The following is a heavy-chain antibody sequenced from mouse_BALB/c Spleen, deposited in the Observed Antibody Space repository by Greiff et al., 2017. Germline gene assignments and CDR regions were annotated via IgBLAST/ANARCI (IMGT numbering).Heavy chain of an antibody. J-gene: IGHJ1*01. D-gene: IGHD1-1*01. CDR1: GFTFSSYT. Sequence: EVKRVESGGGLVEPGGSLKLSCAASGFTFSSYTMSWVRQTPEKRLEWVATISSGGGNTYYPDSVKGRFTISRDNAKNNLYLQMSSLRSEDTALYYCARYKTTVVSYWYFDVWGAGTTVTVSS. CDR3: ARYKTTVVSYWYFDV. V-gene: IGHV5-9*03. CDR2: ISSGGGNT.